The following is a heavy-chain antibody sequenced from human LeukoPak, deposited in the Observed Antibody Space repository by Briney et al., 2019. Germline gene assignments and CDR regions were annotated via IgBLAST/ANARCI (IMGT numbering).Heavy chain of an antibody. CDR1: GYSFTSYW. J-gene: IGHJ5*02. D-gene: IGHD6-13*01. CDR2: IYPGDSDT. CDR3: ARLSSSWYGGNWFDP. V-gene: IGHV5-51*01. Sequence: GESLKISCKGSGYSFTSYWIGWVRQMPGKGLEWMGIIYPGDSDTRYSPSFQGQVTISADKSISTAYLQWSSLKASDTAMYYCARLSSSWYGGNWFDPWDQGTLVTVSS.